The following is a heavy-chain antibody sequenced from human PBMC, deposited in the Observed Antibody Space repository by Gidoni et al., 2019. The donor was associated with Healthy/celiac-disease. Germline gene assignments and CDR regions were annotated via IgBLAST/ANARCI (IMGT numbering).Heavy chain of an antibody. CDR2: IYYSGST. J-gene: IGHJ2*01. V-gene: IGHV4-39*01. D-gene: IGHD6-19*01. Sequence: QLQLQESGPGLVKPSETLSLTCTVSGGSISSSSYYWGWIRQPPGKGLEWIGSIYYSGSTYYNPSLKSRVTISVDTSKNQFSLKLSSVTAADTAVYYCARARRARQWLVQRFWYFDLWGRGTLVTVSS. CDR3: ARARRARQWLVQRFWYFDL. CDR1: GGSISSSSYY.